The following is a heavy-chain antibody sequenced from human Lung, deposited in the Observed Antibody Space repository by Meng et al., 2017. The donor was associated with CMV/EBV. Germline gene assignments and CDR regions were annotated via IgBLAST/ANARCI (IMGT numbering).Heavy chain of an antibody. CDR1: GFTFSSYA. CDR3: AKGRFDIDS. J-gene: IGHJ4*02. V-gene: IGHV3-23*01. CDR2: IGGSGAIT. D-gene: IGHD3-3*01. Sequence: LRLSCAASGFTFSSYARNWVRQAPGKGLEWVSSIGGSGAITYYADSVKGRFTISRDNSKNTLYLQMNSLRAEDTAVYYCAKGRFDIDSWGQGTLVTVSS.